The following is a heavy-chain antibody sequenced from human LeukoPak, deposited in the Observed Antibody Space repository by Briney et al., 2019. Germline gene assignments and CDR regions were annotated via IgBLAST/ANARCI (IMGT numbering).Heavy chain of an antibody. CDR1: GGSVSNRNYH. V-gene: IGHV4-39*01. CDR2: ICSSGSA. CDR3: ARVTLLIDY. D-gene: IGHD2-15*01. Sequence: PSETLSLTCTVSGGSVSNRNYHWGWIRQPPGKGLEWIGSICSSGSAYYNPSLKSRVTTSIDTSKNQFSLRLTSVTAADTAVYYCARVTLLIDYWGQGTLVTVSS. J-gene: IGHJ4*02.